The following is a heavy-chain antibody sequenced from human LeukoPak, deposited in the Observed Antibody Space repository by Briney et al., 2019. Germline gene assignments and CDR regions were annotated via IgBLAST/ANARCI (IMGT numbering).Heavy chain of an antibody. J-gene: IGHJ4*02. CDR3: ARQGVSLIARCGGDCYAYDY. Sequence: GGSLRLSCAASGFNVNVNYMSWVRQAPGKGLEWVAVISSDGKTYYADSVKGRFTISRDSSKNTLFLQMNSLRAEDTALYYCARQGVSLIARCGGDCYAYDYWGQGTLVTVSS. CDR1: GFNVNVNY. V-gene: IGHV3-53*01. CDR2: ISSDGKT. D-gene: IGHD2-21*02.